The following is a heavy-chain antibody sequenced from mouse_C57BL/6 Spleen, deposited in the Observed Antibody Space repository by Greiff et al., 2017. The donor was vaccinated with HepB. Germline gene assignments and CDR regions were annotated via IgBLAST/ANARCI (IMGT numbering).Heavy chain of an antibody. D-gene: IGHD2-3*01. CDR1: GFTFSSYG. J-gene: IGHJ1*03. CDR3: ARDDAWYFDV. Sequence: EVKLMESGGDLVKPGGSLKLSCAASGFTFSSYGMSWVRQTPDKRLEWVATISSGGSYTYYPDSVKGRCTISRDNAKNTLYLQMSSLKSEDTAMYYCARDDAWYFDVWGTGTTVTVSS. CDR2: ISSGGSYT. V-gene: IGHV5-6*01.